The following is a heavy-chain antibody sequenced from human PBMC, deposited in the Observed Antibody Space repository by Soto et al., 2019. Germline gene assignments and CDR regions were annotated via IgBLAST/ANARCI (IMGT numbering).Heavy chain of an antibody. CDR1: GYSFTSQY. V-gene: IGHV1-46*03. CDR3: AREQGLRPGGGTEPLDI. Sequence: QVQLVQSGAEVKKPGASVKISCEASGYSFTSQYVHWVRQAPGQGLEWMGIINPNGGSTTYAQKFQGRVTMTRDTSTSTVSMELSSLTSEEPAVDYFAREQGLRPGGGTEPLDIWGQGTMVTVAS. CDR2: INPNGGST. J-gene: IGHJ3*02. D-gene: IGHD5-12*01.